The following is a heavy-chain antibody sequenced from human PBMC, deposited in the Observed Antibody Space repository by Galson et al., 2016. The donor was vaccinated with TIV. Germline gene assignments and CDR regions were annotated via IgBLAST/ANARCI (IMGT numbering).Heavy chain of an antibody. Sequence: QSGAEVKKPGESLRISCKGSGYSFTTYWIGWVRQVPGKGLEWMGIIYPGDSDTRYSSSFQGQVTISADQSISTAYLQWSSLKASDTAMYYCARSPADPHCSYYSLDVWGKGTTVTVSS. J-gene: IGHJ6*03. CDR3: ARSPADPHCSYYSLDV. CDR2: IYPGDSDT. CDR1: GYSFTTYW. V-gene: IGHV5-51*03.